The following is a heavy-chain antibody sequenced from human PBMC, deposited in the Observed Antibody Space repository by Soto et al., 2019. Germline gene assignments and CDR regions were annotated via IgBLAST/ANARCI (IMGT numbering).Heavy chain of an antibody. J-gene: IGHJ6*02. V-gene: IGHV4-39*02. Sequence: PSETLSLTCTVSGGSISSSSSYWGWIRQPPGKGLEWVGSIYYLGNTYYNPSLGGRVSISVDTSKNQFSLKLKSVTAADTAVFYCAGGYREAITIFGVETDTYYYGMDVWGQGTTVTVSS. CDR2: IYYLGNT. CDR1: GGSISSSSSY. D-gene: IGHD3-3*01. CDR3: AGGYREAITIFGVETDTYYYGMDV.